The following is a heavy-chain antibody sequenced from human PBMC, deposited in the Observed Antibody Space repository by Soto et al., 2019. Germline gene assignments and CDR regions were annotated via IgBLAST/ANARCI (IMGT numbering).Heavy chain of an antibody. V-gene: IGHV3-33*01. D-gene: IGHD6-13*01. J-gene: IGHJ4*02. Sequence: PGGSLRLSCAASGFTFSSYGMHWVRQAPGKGLEWVAVIWYDGSNKYYADSVKGRFTISRDNSKNTLYLQMNSLRAEDTAVYYCARDMAAGLPGEGSFDYWGQGTLVTVSS. CDR3: ARDMAAGLPGEGSFDY. CDR2: IWYDGSNK. CDR1: GFTFSSYG.